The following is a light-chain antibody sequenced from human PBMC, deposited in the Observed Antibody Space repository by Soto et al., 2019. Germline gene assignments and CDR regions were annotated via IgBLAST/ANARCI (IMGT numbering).Light chain of an antibody. CDR3: QQYNSYLT. CDR1: QSISSW. Sequence: ENPKTPSPSPPSPSFGDKVTTTFPASQSISSWLAWYQQKPGKAPKLLIYKASSLESGVPSRFSGSGSGTEFTLTISSLQPDDFATYYCQQYNSYLTFGGGTKVDIK. V-gene: IGKV1-5*03. J-gene: IGKJ4*01. CDR2: KAS.